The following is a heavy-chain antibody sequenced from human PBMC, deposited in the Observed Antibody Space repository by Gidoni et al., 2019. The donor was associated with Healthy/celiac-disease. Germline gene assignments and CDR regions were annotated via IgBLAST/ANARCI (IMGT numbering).Heavy chain of an antibody. D-gene: IGHD4-17*01. CDR3: ATPADGDYALDY. V-gene: IGHV3-30-3*01. CDR1: GFTFSSYA. CDR2: ISYDGSNK. Sequence: QVQLVESGGGVVQPGRSLRLSCAASGFTFSSYAMHWVRQAPGKGLGWVAVISYDGSNKYYADSVKGRFTISRDNSKNTLYLQMNSLRAEDTAVYYCATPADGDYALDYWGQGTLVTVSS. J-gene: IGHJ4*02.